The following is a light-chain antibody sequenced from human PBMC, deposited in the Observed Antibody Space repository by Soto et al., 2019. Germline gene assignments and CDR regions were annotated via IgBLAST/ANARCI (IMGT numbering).Light chain of an antibody. CDR3: QQYGSSSWT. V-gene: IGKV3-20*01. J-gene: IGKJ1*01. CDR2: GAS. Sequence: EIVLTQSPGTLSLSPGERATLSCRASQSVSSSYLAWYQHKPGQAPRLLIYGASSRATGIPDRFSGSGSGTDFTLTISRLEPEDCAVYYCQQYGSSSWTFGQGTKVDVK. CDR1: QSVSSSY.